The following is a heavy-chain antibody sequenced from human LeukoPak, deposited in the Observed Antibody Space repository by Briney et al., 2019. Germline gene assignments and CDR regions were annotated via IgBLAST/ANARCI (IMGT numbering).Heavy chain of an antibody. D-gene: IGHD2-2*01. CDR2: INHSGST. Sequence: SETLSLTCAVYGGSFSGYYWSWIRQPPGKGLEWIGEINHSGSTNYNPSLKSRVTISVDTPKNQFSLKLSSVTAADTAVYYCARDRHCSSTSCYGDYYYYYMDVWGKGTTVTVSS. CDR3: ARDRHCSSTSCYGDYYYYYMDV. CDR1: GGSFSGYY. J-gene: IGHJ6*03. V-gene: IGHV4-34*01.